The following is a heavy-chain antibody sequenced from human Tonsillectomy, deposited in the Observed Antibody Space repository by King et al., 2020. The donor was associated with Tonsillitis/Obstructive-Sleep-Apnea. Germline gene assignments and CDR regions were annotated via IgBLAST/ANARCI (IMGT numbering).Heavy chain of an antibody. CDR2: ISWNSGSI. D-gene: IGHD2-15*01. CDR3: AKGGYCSGGSCHQYFQH. J-gene: IGHJ1*01. CDR1: GFTFDDYA. Sequence: EVQLVESGGGLVQPGRSLRVSCAASGFTFDDYAMHWVRQAPGKGLEWVSGISWNSGSIGYADSVKGRFTICRDNAKNSLYLQMNSPRAEDTALYYCAKGGYCSGGSCHQYFQHWGQGTLVTVSS. V-gene: IGHV3-9*01.